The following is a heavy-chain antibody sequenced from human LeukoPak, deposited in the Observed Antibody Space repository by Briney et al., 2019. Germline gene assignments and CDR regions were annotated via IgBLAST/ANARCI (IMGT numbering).Heavy chain of an antibody. J-gene: IGHJ4*02. Sequence: PGGSLRLSCAASGFTFSSYAMSWVRQAPGKGLEWVSAISGSGGSTYYADSVKGRFTISRDNSKNTLYLQMNSLRAEDTAAYYCAKVALYGDKRTTFDYWGQGTLVTVSS. V-gene: IGHV3-23*01. CDR3: AKVALYGDKRTTFDY. CDR2: ISGSGGST. CDR1: GFTFSSYA. D-gene: IGHD4-17*01.